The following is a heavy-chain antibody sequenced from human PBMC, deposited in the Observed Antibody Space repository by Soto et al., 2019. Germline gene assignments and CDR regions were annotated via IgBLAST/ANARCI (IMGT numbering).Heavy chain of an antibody. CDR3: AKWDCGGDCSAYFDL. D-gene: IGHD2-21*02. Sequence: QVQLVESGGGVVQPGRSLRLSCAASGFTFSSYGMHWVRQAPGKGLEWVAVISYDGSNKYYADSVKGRFTVSRDNSKNTLYLQMNSLRAEDTAVYYCAKWDCGGDCSAYFDLWGRGTLVTVSS. CDR2: ISYDGSNK. J-gene: IGHJ2*01. CDR1: GFTFSSYG. V-gene: IGHV3-30*18.